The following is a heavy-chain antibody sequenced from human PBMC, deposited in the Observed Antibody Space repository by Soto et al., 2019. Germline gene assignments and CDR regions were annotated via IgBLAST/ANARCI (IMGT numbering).Heavy chain of an antibody. V-gene: IGHV3-21*01. D-gene: IGHD3-10*01. Sequence: EVQPVESGGGLVKPGGSLRLSCAASGFTFSSYSMNWVRQAPGKGLEWVSSISSSSSHIYYADSVKGRFTISRDNAKNSLYLQMNSLRAEDTAVYYCARDLTMVRGVIPYYFDYWGQGTLVTVSS. CDR2: ISSSSSHI. J-gene: IGHJ4*02. CDR3: ARDLTMVRGVIPYYFDY. CDR1: GFTFSSYS.